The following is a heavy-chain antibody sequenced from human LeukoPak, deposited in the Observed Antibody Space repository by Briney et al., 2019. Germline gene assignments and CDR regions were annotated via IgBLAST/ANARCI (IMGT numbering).Heavy chain of an antibody. CDR3: ARHVRGRITMVRGVKAGFDP. J-gene: IGHJ5*02. D-gene: IGHD3-10*01. CDR2: INHSGST. V-gene: IGHV4-34*01. CDR1: GGPFSGYY. Sequence: SETLSLTCAVYGGPFSGYYWSWIRQPPGKGLEWIGEINHSGSTNYNPSLKSRVTISVDTSKNQFSLKLSSVTAADTAVYYCARHVRGRITMVRGVKAGFDPWGQGTLVSVSS.